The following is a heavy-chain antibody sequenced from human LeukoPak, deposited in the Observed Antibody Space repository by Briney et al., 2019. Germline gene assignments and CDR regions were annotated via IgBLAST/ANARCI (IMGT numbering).Heavy chain of an antibody. V-gene: IGHV3-30*02. CDR3: AKEVTLEYFDY. CDR2: ILNDGNNK. CDR1: GFSLSSYG. D-gene: IGHD4-23*01. Sequence: GGSLRLSCAASGFSLSSYGMHWVRQAPGKGLEWVALILNDGNNKYYADSVKGRFTISRDNSKNTLYLQTNSLRAEDTAVYYCAKEVTLEYFDYWGQGALVTVSS. J-gene: IGHJ4*02.